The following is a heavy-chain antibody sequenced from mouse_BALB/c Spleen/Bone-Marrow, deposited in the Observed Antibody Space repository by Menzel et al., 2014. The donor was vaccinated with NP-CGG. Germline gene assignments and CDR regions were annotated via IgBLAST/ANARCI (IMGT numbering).Heavy chain of an antibody. D-gene: IGHD1-1*01. CDR3: TRTTEGFDY. CDR2: IYPSDSYT. J-gene: IGHJ2*01. Sequence: QVQLQQSGAELVRPGASVKLSCKASGYTFTSYWINWVKQRPGQGLEWIGNIYPSDSYTNYNQEFKDKATLTVDKSSSTAYMQLSSPTSEDSAVYYCTRTTEGFDYWGQGTTLTVSS. V-gene: IGHV1-69*02. CDR1: GYTFTSYW.